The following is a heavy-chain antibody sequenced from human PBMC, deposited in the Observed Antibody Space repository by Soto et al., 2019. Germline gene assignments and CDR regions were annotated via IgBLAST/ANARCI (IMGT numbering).Heavy chain of an antibody. Sequence: GGSLRLSCAASGFTFSTNALSWVRQPQGKGREWGSSISGSGGSSNYAEAVKGRFNISRDNSKITLDLQMNSLRVEDTAGYYCAKLGGRNPGDPDYWGQGTLVTVSS. J-gene: IGHJ4*02. CDR3: AKLGGRNPGDPDY. D-gene: IGHD4-17*01. V-gene: IGHV3-23*01. CDR2: ISGSGGSS. CDR1: GFTFSTNA.